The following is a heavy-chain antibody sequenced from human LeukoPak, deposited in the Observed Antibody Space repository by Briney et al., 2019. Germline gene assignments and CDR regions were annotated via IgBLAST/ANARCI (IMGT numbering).Heavy chain of an antibody. Sequence: PGGSLRLSCAASGFTFSSYWMHWVRQAPGKGLVWVSRINSDGSSTSYADSVKGRFTISRDNAKNTLYLQMNSLRAEDTAVYYCARGENTAMVTAADYWGQGTLATVSS. CDR2: INSDGSST. V-gene: IGHV3-74*01. J-gene: IGHJ4*02. D-gene: IGHD5-18*01. CDR1: GFTFSSYW. CDR3: ARGENTAMVTAADY.